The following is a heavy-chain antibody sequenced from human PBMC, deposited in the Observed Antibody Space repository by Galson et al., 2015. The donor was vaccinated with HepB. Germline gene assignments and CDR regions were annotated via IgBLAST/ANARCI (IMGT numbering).Heavy chain of an antibody. J-gene: IGHJ4*02. CDR3: ARGRFIGYYYDSSGYYYDY. D-gene: IGHD3-22*01. V-gene: IGHV4-34*01. Sequence: ETLSLTCAVYGGSFSGYYWSWIRQPPGKGLEWIGEINHSGSTNYNPSLKSRVTISVDTSKNQFSLKLSSVTAADTAVYYCARGRFIGYYYDSSGYYYDYWGQGTLVTVSS. CDR2: INHSGST. CDR1: GGSFSGYY.